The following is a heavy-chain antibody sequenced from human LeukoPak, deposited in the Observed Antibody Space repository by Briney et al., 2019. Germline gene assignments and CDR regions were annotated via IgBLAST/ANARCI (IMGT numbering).Heavy chain of an antibody. CDR3: ARVECGYYDFWSGLYYFDY. Sequence: GGSLRLSCAASGFTFSSYWMHWVRQAPGKGPVWVSRINSDGSSTSYADSVKGRFTISRDNAKNTLYLQMNSLRAEDTAVYYCARVECGYYDFWSGLYYFDYWGQGTLVTVSS. CDR2: INSDGSST. D-gene: IGHD3-3*01. V-gene: IGHV3-74*01. CDR1: GFTFSSYW. J-gene: IGHJ4*02.